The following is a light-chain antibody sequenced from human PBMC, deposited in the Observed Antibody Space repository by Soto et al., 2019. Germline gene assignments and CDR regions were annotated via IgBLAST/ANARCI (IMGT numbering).Light chain of an antibody. Sequence: QSVLTQPPSVSGAAGQSVTISCTGSSSNIGAGYDVHWYQQLPGTTPKLLIFENTHRTSGVPDRFSGSKSGTSASLAITGLQADDEADYYCQSYDSSLSGYVFGTGTKVTVL. CDR3: QSYDSSLSGYV. CDR1: SSNIGAGYD. CDR2: ENT. J-gene: IGLJ1*01. V-gene: IGLV1-40*01.